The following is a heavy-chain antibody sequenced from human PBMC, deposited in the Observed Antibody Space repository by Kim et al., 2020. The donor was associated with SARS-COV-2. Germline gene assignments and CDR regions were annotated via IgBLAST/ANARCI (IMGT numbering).Heavy chain of an antibody. V-gene: IGHV3-74*01. CDR2: TNNDGSST. Sequence: GGSLRLSCAASGFTFSNYYMQWVRQAPGKGLVWVSRTNNDGSSTSYADSLKGRFTISRDNAKNTLYLQTNSLRAEDTAVYYRARERSIHFDLWGRGTLVT. J-gene: IGHJ2*01. CDR1: GFTFSNYY. CDR3: ARERSIHFDL.